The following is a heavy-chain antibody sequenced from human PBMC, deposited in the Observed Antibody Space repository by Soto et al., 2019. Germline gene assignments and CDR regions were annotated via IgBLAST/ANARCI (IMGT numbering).Heavy chain of an antibody. Sequence: QVQLVQSGAEVKKPGSSVKVSCKASGGTFSSYTISWVRQAPGQGLEWMGRIIPILGIANYAQKFQGRVTITADKSMSTAYLELSSLRSEDTAVYYCAREMNADSSGYYYVNWFDPWGQGTLVTVSS. V-gene: IGHV1-69*08. CDR3: AREMNADSSGYYYVNWFDP. J-gene: IGHJ5*02. D-gene: IGHD3-22*01. CDR2: IIPILGIA. CDR1: GGTFSSYT.